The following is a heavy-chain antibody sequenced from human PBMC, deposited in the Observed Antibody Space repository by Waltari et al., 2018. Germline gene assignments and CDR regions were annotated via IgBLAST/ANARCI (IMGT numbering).Heavy chain of an antibody. CDR2: ILSDGSKK. CDR3: AKGLGVTNNDGFHV. CDR1: GFTFSAYG. J-gene: IGHJ3*01. V-gene: IGHV3-30*02. D-gene: IGHD4-17*01. Sequence: QVQLVESGGGVVRPGGSLRLSCAASGFTFSAYGLHWVRQAPGKGLEWLASILSDGSKKYFADSVKCRFTISRDNSKNTLYLQMNSLRAEDTAVYYCAKGLGVTNNDGFHVWGQGTMVTVSS.